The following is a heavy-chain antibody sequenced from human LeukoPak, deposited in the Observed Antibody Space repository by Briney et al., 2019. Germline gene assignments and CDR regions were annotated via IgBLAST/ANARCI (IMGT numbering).Heavy chain of an antibody. V-gene: IGHV3-66*01. J-gene: IGHJ4*02. CDR3: AGSPRGYSYGGYDY. CDR1: GFTFSSYS. Sequence: GGSLRLSCAASGFTFSSYSMNWVRQAPGKGLEWVSVIYSGGSTYYADSVKGRFTISRDNSKNTLYLQMNSLRAEDTAVYYCAGSPRGYSYGGYDYWGQGTLVTVSS. CDR2: IYSGGST. D-gene: IGHD5-18*01.